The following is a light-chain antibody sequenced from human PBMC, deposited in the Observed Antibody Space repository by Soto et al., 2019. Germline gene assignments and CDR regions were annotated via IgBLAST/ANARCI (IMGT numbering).Light chain of an antibody. CDR1: QSVSSSY. CDR3: QQYGTWT. V-gene: IGKV3-20*01. CDR2: GAS. Sequence: EIMLTQSPATLSLSPGERATLSCRASQSVSSSYLAWHQQKPGQAPRLLIYGASSRATGIPDRFSGSGSGTDFTLTISRLEPEDFAVYYCQQYGTWTFGQGTKVDI. J-gene: IGKJ1*01.